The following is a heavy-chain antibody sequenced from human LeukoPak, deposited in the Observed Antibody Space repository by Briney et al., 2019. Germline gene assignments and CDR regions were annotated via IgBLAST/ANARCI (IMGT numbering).Heavy chain of an antibody. J-gene: IGHJ4*02. CDR2: IYHSGST. Sequence: SETLSLTCTVSGGSISSGTSGYYWGWIRQPPGKGLEWIGSIYHSGSTYYNPSLRSRVTISVDTSKNQFSLKLSSVTAADTAVYYCASPRGGALGAYYFDYWGQGTLVTVSS. CDR1: GGSISSGTSGYY. CDR3: ASPRGGALGAYYFDY. V-gene: IGHV4-39*01. D-gene: IGHD1-26*01.